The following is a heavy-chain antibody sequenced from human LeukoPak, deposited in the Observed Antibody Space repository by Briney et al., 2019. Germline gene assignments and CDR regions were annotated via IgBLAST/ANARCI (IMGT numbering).Heavy chain of an antibody. Sequence: GGSLRLSCAASGFTFSSYAMSWVRQAPGKGLEWVSTVSGSSDTTYYADSVKGRFTISRDNSRNTLYLQMNSLRGEDTAVYYCAKERTVTTRGNAFDFWGQGTLITVSS. CDR3: AKERTVTTRGNAFDF. V-gene: IGHV3-23*01. J-gene: IGHJ3*01. D-gene: IGHD4-17*01. CDR1: GFTFSSYA. CDR2: VSGSSDTT.